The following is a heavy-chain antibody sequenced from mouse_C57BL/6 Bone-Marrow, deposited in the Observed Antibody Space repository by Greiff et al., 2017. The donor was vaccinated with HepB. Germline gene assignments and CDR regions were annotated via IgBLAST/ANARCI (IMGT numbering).Heavy chain of an antibody. D-gene: IGHD1-1*01. CDR1: GYTFTSYG. V-gene: IGHV1-81*01. CDR3: ARELATVVARDY. J-gene: IGHJ2*01. Sequence: VKLQQSGAELARPGASVKLSCKASGYTFTSYGISWVKQRTGQGLEWIGEIYPRSGNTYYNEKFKGKATLTADKSSSTAYMELRSLTSEDSAVYFCARELATVVARDYWGQGTTLTVSS. CDR2: IYPRSGNT.